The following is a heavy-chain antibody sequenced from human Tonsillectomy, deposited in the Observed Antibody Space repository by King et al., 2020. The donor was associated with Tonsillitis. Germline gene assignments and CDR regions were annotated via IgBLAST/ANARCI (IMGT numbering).Heavy chain of an antibody. CDR3: ARSTVSDRGWFDP. D-gene: IGHD4-11*01. V-gene: IGHV3-7*03. Sequence: VQLVESGGGLVQPGGCLRLSCAASGFTFSKYWMIWVRQAPGKGLEWVANIKQDGSEKYYVDSVKGRFTISRDNAKNSLYLQMNSLTAEDTAVYYCARSTVSDRGWFDPWGQGTLVTVSS. CDR2: IKQDGSEK. J-gene: IGHJ5*02. CDR1: GFTFSKYW.